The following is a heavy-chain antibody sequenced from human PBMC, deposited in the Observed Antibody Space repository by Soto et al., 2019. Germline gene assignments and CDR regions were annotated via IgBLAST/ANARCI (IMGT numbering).Heavy chain of an antibody. D-gene: IGHD6-13*01. CDR3: ATPIWGPIAAAGLYYYYGMDV. CDR1: GYTFTSYA. J-gene: IGHJ6*02. Sequence: GASVKVSCKASGYTFTSYAMHWVRQAPGQRLEWMGWINAGNGNTKYSQKFQGRVTITRDTSASTAYMELSSLRSEDTAVYYCATPIWGPIAAAGLYYYYGMDVWGQGTTVTVSS. CDR2: INAGNGNT. V-gene: IGHV1-3*01.